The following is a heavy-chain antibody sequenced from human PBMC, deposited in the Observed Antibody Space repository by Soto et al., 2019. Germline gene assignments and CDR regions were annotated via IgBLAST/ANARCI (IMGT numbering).Heavy chain of an antibody. D-gene: IGHD6-19*01. CDR1: GYTFTGYY. V-gene: IGHV1-2*04. CDR3: AMGYSSGFPENAFDI. CDR2: INPNSGGT. Sequence: QVQLVQSGAEVKKPGASVKVSCKASGYTFTGYYMHWVRQAPGQRLEWMGWINPNSGGTNYAQKFKGWVTMTRDTSISTAYMELCRLRSDDTAVYYCAMGYSSGFPENAFDIWGQGTMVTVSS. J-gene: IGHJ3*02.